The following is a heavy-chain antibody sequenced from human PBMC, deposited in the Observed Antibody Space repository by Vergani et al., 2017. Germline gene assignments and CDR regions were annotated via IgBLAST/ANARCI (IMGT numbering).Heavy chain of an antibody. J-gene: IGHJ3*02. Sequence: QVQLVQSGAEVHQPGSSLPLSSPPSLGTFPSXPLRWLPHAPGQGLEWMWRIIPIFGTANYAQKFQGRVTITADESTSTAYMELSSLRSEDTAVYYCAGDVDTAGGTGAFDIWGQGTMVTVSS. CDR3: AGDVDTAGGTGAFDI. V-gene: IGHV1-69*01. D-gene: IGHD5-18*01. CDR2: IIPIFGTA. CDR1: LGTFPSXP.